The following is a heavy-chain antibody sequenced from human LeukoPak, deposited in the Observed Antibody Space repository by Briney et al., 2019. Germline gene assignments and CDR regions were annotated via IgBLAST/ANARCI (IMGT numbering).Heavy chain of an antibody. CDR1: GYTFTSYG. Sequence: APVKVSCKASGYTFTSYGISWVRQAPGQGLEWIGWTSAYNGNTNYAQKLQGRVAMTTDTSTSTAYMELRSLRSDDTAVYYCARSYYYGSGSYSDYWDQGTLVTVSS. CDR2: TSAYNGNT. CDR3: ARSYYYGSGSYSDY. D-gene: IGHD3-10*01. J-gene: IGHJ4*02. V-gene: IGHV1-18*01.